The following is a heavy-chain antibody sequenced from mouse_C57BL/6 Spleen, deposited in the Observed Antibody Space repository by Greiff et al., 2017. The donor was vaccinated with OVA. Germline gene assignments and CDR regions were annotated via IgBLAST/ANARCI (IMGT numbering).Heavy chain of an antibody. Sequence: VQRVESGAELARPGASVKMSCKASGYTFTSYTMHWVKQRPGQGLEWIGYINPSSGYTKYNQKFKDKATLTADKSSSTAYMQLSSLTSEDSAVYYCARSDGYLDYWGQGTTLTVSS. V-gene: IGHV1-4*01. J-gene: IGHJ2*01. CDR1: GYTFTSYT. D-gene: IGHD2-3*01. CDR3: ARSDGYLDY. CDR2: INPSSGYT.